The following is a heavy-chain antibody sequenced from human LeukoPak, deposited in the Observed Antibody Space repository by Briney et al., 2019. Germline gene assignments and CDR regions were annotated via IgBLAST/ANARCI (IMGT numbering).Heavy chain of an antibody. D-gene: IGHD4-11*01. V-gene: IGHV1-46*01. J-gene: IGHJ6*03. CDR1: GYTFTSYY. CDR2: INPSGGST. Sequence: GASVKVSCKASGYTFTSYYMHWVRQAPGQGLEWMGIINPSGGSTSYAQKFQGRVTMTRDMSTSTVYMELSSLRSEDTAVYYCARGPAYRRCYYYMDVWGKGTTVTVSS. CDR3: ARGPAYRRCYYYMDV.